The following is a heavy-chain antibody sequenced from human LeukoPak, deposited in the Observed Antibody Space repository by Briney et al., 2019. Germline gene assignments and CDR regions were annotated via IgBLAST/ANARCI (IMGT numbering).Heavy chain of an antibody. D-gene: IGHD6-13*01. V-gene: IGHV1-69*06. CDR1: GGTFNIYA. CDR3: AIAAAGTGWFDS. Sequence: VAAVKVSFKASGGTFNIYAISWGRRAPGQGREWMGGIIPIFGTANYTQKFQGRVTITADKSTTTAYMELSSLRSEDTAVYYCAIAAAGTGWFDSWGQGPLATVS. CDR2: IIPIFGTA. J-gene: IGHJ5*01.